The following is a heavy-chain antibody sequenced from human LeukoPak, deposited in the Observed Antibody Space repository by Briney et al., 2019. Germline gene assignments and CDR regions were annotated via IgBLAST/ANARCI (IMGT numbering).Heavy chain of an antibody. D-gene: IGHD1-1*01. CDR2: ISYDGSRK. J-gene: IGHJ3*02. V-gene: IGHV3-30*18. CDR1: GFTFSDYG. Sequence: PGGSLRLSCAVSGFTFSDYGMHWVRQAPGKGLEWVAVISYDGSRKHYGDSVKGRFTISRDNSKNTLYLQMNSLRAEDTAVYFCAKYAYNWNAPDGFDMWGQGTMVIVSS. CDR3: AKYAYNWNAPDGFDM.